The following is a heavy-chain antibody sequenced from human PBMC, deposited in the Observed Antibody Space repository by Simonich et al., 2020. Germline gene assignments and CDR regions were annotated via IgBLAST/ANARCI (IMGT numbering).Heavy chain of an antibody. D-gene: IGHD3-10*01. J-gene: IGHJ4*02. CDR1: GGTFSSYA. V-gene: IGHV1-69*09. CDR3: ARTNTMRELDTMVRGVDYFDY. Sequence: QVQLVQSGAEVKKPGSSVKVSCKASGGTFSSYAISWGDQAPGQGLEWMVRNIPILGIANDAQKFQGRVTITADKSTSTAYMELSSLRSEDTAVYYCARTNTMRELDTMVRGVDYFDYWGQGTLVTVSS. CDR2: NIPILGIA.